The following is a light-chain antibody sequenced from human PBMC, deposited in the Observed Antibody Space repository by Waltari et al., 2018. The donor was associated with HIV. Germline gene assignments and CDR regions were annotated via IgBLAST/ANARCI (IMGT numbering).Light chain of an antibody. CDR3: CSYAGIRTLV. CDR1: SSDVGAYDY. V-gene: IGLV2-23*02. Sequence: QSALTQPASVSGSPGQSITISCSRTSSDVGAYDYVTCYQQYPGKALKFMIYDVNKRPSGVSSRFSGSKSGNTAALTISGLQAEDEADYYCCSYAGIRTLVFGGGTKVTVL. CDR2: DVN. J-gene: IGLJ3*02.